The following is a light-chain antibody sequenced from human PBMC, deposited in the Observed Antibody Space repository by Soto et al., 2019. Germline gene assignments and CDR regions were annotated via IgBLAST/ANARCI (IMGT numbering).Light chain of an antibody. CDR2: GAS. CDR3: QQYNKWPPLT. V-gene: IGKV3-15*01. J-gene: IGKJ3*01. Sequence: EIVMTQSPATLSVSPGERATLSCRASQSVSSNLAWYQQKPGQAPRLLIYGASTRATGIPARFSGSGSGTEFTLTISSLESEDFAVYYCQQYNKWPPLTFGPATKVDIK. CDR1: QSVSSN.